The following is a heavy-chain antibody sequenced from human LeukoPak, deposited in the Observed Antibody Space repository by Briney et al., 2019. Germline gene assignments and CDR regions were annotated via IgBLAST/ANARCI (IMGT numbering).Heavy chain of an antibody. CDR1: GYTFTSYG. V-gene: IGHV1-18*01. CDR2: ISAYNGNT. CDR3: ARDRSGYDFGWFDP. J-gene: IGHJ5*02. Sequence: ASVKVSCKASGYTFTSYGISWVRQAPGQGLEWMGWISAYNGNTNYAQKLQGRVTMTIDTSTSTAYMELKSLRSDDTAVYYCARDRSGYDFGWFDPWGQGTLVPVSS. D-gene: IGHD5-12*01.